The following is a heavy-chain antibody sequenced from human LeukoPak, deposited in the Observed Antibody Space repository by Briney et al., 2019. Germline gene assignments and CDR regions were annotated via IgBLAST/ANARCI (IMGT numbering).Heavy chain of an antibody. D-gene: IGHD2-21*02. V-gene: IGHV3-21*01. CDR3: ARGYCGGDCYGD. CDR2: ISGSSRHI. Sequence: GGSLRLSCAASGFTFSDYFMNWVRQAPGKGLEYVSSISGSSRHIYYADSVKGRFTFSRDNTKSSLYLQMNSLRVEDTAVYYCARGYCGGDCYGDWGQGTLVTVSS. J-gene: IGHJ1*01. CDR1: GFTFSDYF.